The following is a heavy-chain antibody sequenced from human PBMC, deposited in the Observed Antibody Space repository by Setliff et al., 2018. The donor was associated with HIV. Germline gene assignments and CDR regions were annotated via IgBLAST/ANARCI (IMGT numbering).Heavy chain of an antibody. CDR3: ARDDRWVYNDYLDY. CDR2: IWYDGSNK. Sequence: PGGSLRLSCAASGFTLSTNAMSWVRQAPGKGLEWVSAIWYDGSNKYYVDSVKGRFTISRDNAKNSLYLQMNSLGAEDTAVYYCARDDRWVYNDYLDYWGQGTLVTVSS. V-gene: IGHV3-7*01. CDR1: GFTLSTNA. D-gene: IGHD3-10*01. J-gene: IGHJ4*02.